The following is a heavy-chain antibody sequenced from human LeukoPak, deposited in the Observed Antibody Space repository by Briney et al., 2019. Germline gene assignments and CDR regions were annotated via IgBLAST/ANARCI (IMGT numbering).Heavy chain of an antibody. CDR3: AKRGVVIRVILVGFHKQAFYFDS. Sequence: GGSLRLSCAVSGITLSNYGMSWVRQAPGKGLEWVAGISDSGGNTNYADSVKGRFTISRDNPKNTLYLQMNSLRAEDTAVYFCAKRGVVIRVILVGFHKQAFYFDSWGQGALVTVSS. D-gene: IGHD3-22*01. J-gene: IGHJ4*02. CDR1: GITLSNYG. V-gene: IGHV3-23*01. CDR2: ISDSGGNT.